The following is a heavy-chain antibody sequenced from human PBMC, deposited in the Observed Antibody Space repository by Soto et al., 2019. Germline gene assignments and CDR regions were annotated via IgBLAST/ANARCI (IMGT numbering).Heavy chain of an antibody. CDR3: ARRIAARPLYYYGMDV. CDR1: GGTFSSYA. J-gene: IGHJ6*02. V-gene: IGHV1-69*13. Sequence: ASVKVSCKASGGTFSSYAISWVRQAPGQGLEWMGGIIPIFGTANYAQKFQGRVTITADESTSTAYMELSSLRSEDTAVYYCARRIAARPLYYYGMDVWGQGTTVTVSS. CDR2: IIPIFGTA. D-gene: IGHD6-6*01.